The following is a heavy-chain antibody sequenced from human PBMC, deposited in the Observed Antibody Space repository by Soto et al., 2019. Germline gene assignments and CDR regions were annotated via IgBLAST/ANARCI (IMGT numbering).Heavy chain of an antibody. CDR2: IYHSGST. Sequence: SETLSLTCAVSGGSISSSNWWSWVRQPPGKGLEWIGEIYHSGSTNYNPSLKSRVTISVDKSKNQFSLKLSSVTAADTAVYCCARIAGLRYFDWLHNPSAFDIWGQGTMVTVSS. J-gene: IGHJ3*02. D-gene: IGHD3-9*01. CDR3: ARIAGLRYFDWLHNPSAFDI. V-gene: IGHV4-4*01. CDR1: GGSISSSNW.